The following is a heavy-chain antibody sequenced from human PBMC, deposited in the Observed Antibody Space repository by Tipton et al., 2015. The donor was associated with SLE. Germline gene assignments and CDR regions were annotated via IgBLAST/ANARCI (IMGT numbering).Heavy chain of an antibody. Sequence: SLRLSCAASGFTFSSYWMSWVRQAPGKGLEWVANIKQDGSEKDYVDSVKGRFTISRDNAKNSLYLQMYSLRVEDTAVYYCASSFYCGGDCYPYYFDYWGQGTLVTVSS. J-gene: IGHJ4*02. D-gene: IGHD2-21*01. CDR2: IKQDGSEK. CDR3: ASSFYCGGDCYPYYFDY. V-gene: IGHV3-7*01. CDR1: GFTFSSYW.